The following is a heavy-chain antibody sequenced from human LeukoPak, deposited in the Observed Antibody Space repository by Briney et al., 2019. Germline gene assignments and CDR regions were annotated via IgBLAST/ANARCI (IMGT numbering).Heavy chain of an antibody. Sequence: PGGSLRLSCAASGFTVSSNYMSWVRQAPGKGLEWVPIIYSGGSTFYADSVKGRFTISRDNSKNTLYLQMNSLRAEDTAVYYCARDGRYCSGGSCYFEFDYWGQGTLVTVSS. D-gene: IGHD2-15*01. V-gene: IGHV3-53*01. J-gene: IGHJ4*02. CDR2: IYSGGST. CDR1: GFTVSSNY. CDR3: ARDGRYCSGGSCYFEFDY.